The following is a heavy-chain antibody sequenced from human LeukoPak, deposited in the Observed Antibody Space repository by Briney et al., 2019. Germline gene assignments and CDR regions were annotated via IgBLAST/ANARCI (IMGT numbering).Heavy chain of an antibody. CDR2: ISAYNGNT. D-gene: IGHD6-13*01. V-gene: IGHV1-18*01. J-gene: IGHJ4*02. Sequence: ASVKVSCKASGYTFTSYGISWVRQAPGQGLEWMGWISAYNGNTNYAQKLQGRVTMTTDTSTSKAYMELRSLRSDDTAVYYCARVEVAAAGTWDYFDYWGQGTLVTVSS. CDR3: ARVEVAAAGTWDYFDY. CDR1: GYTFTSYG.